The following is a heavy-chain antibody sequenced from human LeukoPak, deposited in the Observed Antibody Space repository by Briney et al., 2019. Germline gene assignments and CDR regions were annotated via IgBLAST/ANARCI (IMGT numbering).Heavy chain of an antibody. CDR3: ATESYGAT. V-gene: IGHV3-53*01. J-gene: IGHJ4*02. CDR2: TYSSGST. CDR1: DFTVSSNS. D-gene: IGHD1-26*01. Sequence: QPGGSLRLSCAASDFTVSSNSMSWVRQAPGKGLEWVSVTYSSGSTRYADSVKGRFTISRDSSKNTLYLQMNSLRAEDTAVYYCATESYGATWGQGTLVTVSS.